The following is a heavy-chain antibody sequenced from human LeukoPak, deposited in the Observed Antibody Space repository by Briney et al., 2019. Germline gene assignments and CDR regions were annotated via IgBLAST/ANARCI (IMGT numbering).Heavy chain of an antibody. Sequence: PGGSLRLSCAASGFTFSSYNMNWVRQAPGKGLEWISYISNSGSNTFYADSVKGRFTTSRDNAENSLYLQMNSLKADDTAVYYCAREGGSGSYLYSWGQGTLVTVSS. CDR2: ISNSGSNT. CDR3: AREGGSGSYLYS. D-gene: IGHD3-10*01. V-gene: IGHV3-48*01. J-gene: IGHJ4*02. CDR1: GFTFSSYN.